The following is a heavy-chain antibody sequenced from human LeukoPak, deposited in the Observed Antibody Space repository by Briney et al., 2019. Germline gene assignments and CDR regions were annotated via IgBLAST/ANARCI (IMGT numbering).Heavy chain of an antibody. J-gene: IGHJ4*02. CDR3: ARDERDCGDCYSY. D-gene: IGHD2-21*02. CDR2: IYTSGST. V-gene: IGHV4-61*02. Sequence: SQTLSLTCTVPGGSISSGDYYYWSWIRQPAGKGLEWIGRIYTSGSTNYNPSLKNRVTISVDRSKNQFSLKLSSVTAADTAVYYCARDERDCGDCYSYWGQGTLVTVSS. CDR1: GGSISSGDYYY.